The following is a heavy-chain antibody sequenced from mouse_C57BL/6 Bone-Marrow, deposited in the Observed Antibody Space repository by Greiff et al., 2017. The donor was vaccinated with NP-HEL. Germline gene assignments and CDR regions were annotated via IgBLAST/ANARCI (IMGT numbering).Heavy chain of an antibody. CDR3: ARMAGSSPLAY. CDR1: GYAFSSSW. D-gene: IGHD1-1*01. V-gene: IGHV1-82*01. J-gene: IGHJ3*01. CDR2: IYPGDGDT. Sequence: QVQLQQSGPELVKPGASVKISCKASGYAFSSSWMNWVKQRPGKGLEWIGRIYPGDGDTNYNGKFKGKATLTADKSSSTAYMQLSSLASEDSAVYFCARMAGSSPLAYWGKGTLVTVSA.